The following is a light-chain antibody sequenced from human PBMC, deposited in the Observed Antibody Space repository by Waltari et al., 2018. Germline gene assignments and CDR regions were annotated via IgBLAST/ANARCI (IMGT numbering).Light chain of an antibody. Sequence: DIQMTQSPSTLSASVGDRVTITCRASQSTSSWLAWYQQKPGKAPKLLIYDASSLESGVPSRFSGSGSGTEFTLTISSLQPDDFATYYCQQYNSYSQTFGQGTKLEIK. V-gene: IGKV1-5*01. CDR1: QSTSSW. J-gene: IGKJ2*01. CDR2: DAS. CDR3: QQYNSYSQT.